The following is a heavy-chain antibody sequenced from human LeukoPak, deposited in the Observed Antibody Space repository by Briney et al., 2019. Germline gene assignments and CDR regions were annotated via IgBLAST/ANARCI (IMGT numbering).Heavy chain of an antibody. D-gene: IGHD3-9*01. CDR1: GFTFSSYG. V-gene: IGHV3-30*03. Sequence: GRSLRLSCAASGFTFSSYGMHWVRQAPGKGLEWVAVISYDGSNKYYADSVKGRFTISRDNSKNTLYLQMNSLRAEDTAVYYCARGPPYYDILTGYCDYWGQGTLVTVSS. CDR3: ARGPPYYDILTGYCDY. J-gene: IGHJ4*02. CDR2: ISYDGSNK.